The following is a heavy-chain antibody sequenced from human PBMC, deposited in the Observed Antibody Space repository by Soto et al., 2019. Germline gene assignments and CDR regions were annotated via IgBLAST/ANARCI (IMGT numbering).Heavy chain of an antibody. CDR2: LTDDGKEK. D-gene: IGHD3-16*01. V-gene: IGHV3-30*18. CDR1: GFTFSKYG. CDR3: AKVRFALKYYYGLDV. J-gene: IGHJ6*02. Sequence: QVHLVESGGGVVQPGTSLRLSCVASGFTFSKYGMHWVRQAPGKVLEWVAILTDDGKEKYYADSVKGRFIISRDNSNNTLFLQMNTLSAEDTAVYYCAKVRFALKYYYGLDVWGQGTTVSVSS.